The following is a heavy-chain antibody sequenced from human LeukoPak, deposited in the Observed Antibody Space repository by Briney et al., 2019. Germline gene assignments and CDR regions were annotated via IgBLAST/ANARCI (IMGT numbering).Heavy chain of an antibody. V-gene: IGHV5-51*01. J-gene: IGHJ4*02. D-gene: IGHD5-12*01. CDR1: GYSFTKYW. CDR2: IFPGDSDT. CDR3: ARQRGTYSAHDQLY. Sequence: GESLKISCKGPGYSFTKYWIGWVRQMPGKDLEWMGIIFPGDSDTRYSPSFQGQVTISADKSIGTAYLQWSSLQASDTAMYYCARQRGTYSAHDQLYWGQGTLVTVSS.